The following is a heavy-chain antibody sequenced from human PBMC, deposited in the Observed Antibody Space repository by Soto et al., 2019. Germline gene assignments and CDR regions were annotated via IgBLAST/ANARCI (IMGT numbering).Heavy chain of an antibody. CDR3: ARDRRDGYAFDY. J-gene: IGHJ4*02. CDR2: IIPIFGTA. CDR1: GGTFSSYA. D-gene: IGHD5-18*01. V-gene: IGHV1-69*13. Sequence: SVKVSCKASGGTFSSYAISWVRQAPGQGLEWMGGIIPIFGTANYAQKFQGRVTITADESTSTAYMELSSLRSEDTAVYYCARDRRDGYAFDYWGQGTLVTVSS.